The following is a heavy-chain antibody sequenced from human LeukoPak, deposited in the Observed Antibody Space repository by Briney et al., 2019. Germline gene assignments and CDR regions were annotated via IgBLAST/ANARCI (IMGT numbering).Heavy chain of an antibody. CDR3: ARDLIDGIVGATDDAFDI. D-gene: IGHD1-26*01. V-gene: IGHV1-69*04. CDR2: IIPIFGIA. J-gene: IGHJ3*02. Sequence: GASVKVSCKASGGTFSSYAISWVRQAPGQGLEWMGRIIPIFGIANYAQKFQGRVTITADKSTSTAYMELSSLRSEDTAVYYCARDLIDGIVGATDDAFDIWGQGTMVTVSS. CDR1: GGTFSSYA.